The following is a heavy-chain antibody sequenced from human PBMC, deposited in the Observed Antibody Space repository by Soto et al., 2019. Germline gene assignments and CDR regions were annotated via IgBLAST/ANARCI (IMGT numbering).Heavy chain of an antibody. Sequence: GGSLRLSCAASGFTFSSYAMSWARQAPGKGLEWVSGISDSGVSTYYADSVKGRFTISRDNSKNTLYLQMNSLRVEDTAVYYCAKGGVSTAARGDCWGQGTQVTVSS. CDR1: GFTFSSYA. CDR2: ISDSGVST. J-gene: IGHJ4*02. D-gene: IGHD6-6*01. V-gene: IGHV3-23*01. CDR3: AKGGVSTAARGDC.